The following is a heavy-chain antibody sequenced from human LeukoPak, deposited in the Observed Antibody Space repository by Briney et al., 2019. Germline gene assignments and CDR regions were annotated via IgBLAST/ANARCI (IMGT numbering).Heavy chain of an antibody. CDR3: AAQYSSSFFDY. CDR2: FYYTGST. CDR1: GGSISTSTYY. D-gene: IGHD6-13*01. J-gene: IGHJ4*02. V-gene: IGHV4-39*07. Sequence: KTSETLSLTCTVSGGSISTSTYYWGWIRQPPGKGLEWIGNFYYTGSTYSSPSLKSRVTMSLDTSKNQFSLRLSSVTAADTAVYYCAAQYSSSFFDYWGQGTLVTVSS.